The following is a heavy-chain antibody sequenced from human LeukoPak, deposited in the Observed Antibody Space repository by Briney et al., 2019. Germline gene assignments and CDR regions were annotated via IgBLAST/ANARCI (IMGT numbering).Heavy chain of an antibody. J-gene: IGHJ4*02. V-gene: IGHV3-23*01. D-gene: IGHD2-15*01. CDR3: AKAPLHQYCSGGSCYPYYFDY. CDR1: GFAFSNYA. CDR2: ISGVST. Sequence: GGSLRLSCTTSGFAFSNYALSWVRQAPGKGLEWVSGISGVSTYYADSVKGRFTISRDNSKNTLYLQMNSLRAEDTAVYYCAKAPLHQYCSGGSCYPYYFDYWGQGTLVTVSS.